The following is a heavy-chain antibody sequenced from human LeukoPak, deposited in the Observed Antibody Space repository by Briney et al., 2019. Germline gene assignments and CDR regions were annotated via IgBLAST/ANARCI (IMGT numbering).Heavy chain of an antibody. J-gene: IGHJ4*02. CDR2: ISGSGGST. V-gene: IGHV3-23*01. Sequence: GGSLRLSCAASGFTFISYAMSWVRQAPGKGLEWVSAISGSGGSTYYADSVKGRFTISRDNSKNTLYLQMNSLRAEDTAVYYCAKDQGSGHRVYDYWGQGTLVTVSS. CDR1: GFTFISYA. CDR3: AKDQGSGHRVYDY. D-gene: IGHD6-19*01.